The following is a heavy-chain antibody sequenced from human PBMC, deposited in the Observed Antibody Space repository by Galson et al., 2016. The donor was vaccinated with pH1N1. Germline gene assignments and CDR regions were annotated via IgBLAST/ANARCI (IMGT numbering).Heavy chain of an antibody. CDR3: ARQYDFGDYRGDAFDI. CDR1: GYRFSSSW. D-gene: IGHD4-17*01. Sequence: QSGAEVKKPGESLKISCKGSGYRFSSSWIGWVRQMPGKGLEWMGIIHLGGSHIRYSPSFQGQVTISSDKSINIAYLQWISLRASDTATYYCARQYDFGDYRGDAFDIWGQGTVVIVSS. J-gene: IGHJ3*02. CDR2: IHLGGSHI. V-gene: IGHV5-51*03.